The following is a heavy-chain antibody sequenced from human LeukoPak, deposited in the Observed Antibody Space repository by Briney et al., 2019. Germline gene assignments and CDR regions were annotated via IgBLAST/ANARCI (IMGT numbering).Heavy chain of an antibody. CDR3: ATINWNYGMGFFDY. V-gene: IGHV1-24*01. CDR1: GYTLTELS. D-gene: IGHD1-7*01. Sequence: GASVKVSCKVSGYTLTELSMHWVRQAPGKGLEWMGGFDPEDGETIYAQKFHGRVTMTEDTSIDTAYMELSSLRSEDAAVYYCATINWNYGMGFFDYWGQGTLVTVSS. CDR2: FDPEDGET. J-gene: IGHJ4*02.